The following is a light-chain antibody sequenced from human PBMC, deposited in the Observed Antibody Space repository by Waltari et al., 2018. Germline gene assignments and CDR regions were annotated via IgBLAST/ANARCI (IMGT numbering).Light chain of an antibody. CDR2: SNN. CDR3: AAWDDSLNGWV. Sequence: QSVLTQPPSASGTPGQRVTISCSGSSSNIGSNTVNWYQQLPGTAPKLLIYSNNPRPSGGPDRVSGSKSGTSASRAISGLQSEDEADYYCAAWDDSLNGWVFGGGTKLTVL. V-gene: IGLV1-44*01. J-gene: IGLJ3*02. CDR1: SSNIGSNT.